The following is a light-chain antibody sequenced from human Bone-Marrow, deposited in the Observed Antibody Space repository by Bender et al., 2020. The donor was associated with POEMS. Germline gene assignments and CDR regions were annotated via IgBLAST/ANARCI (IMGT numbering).Light chain of an antibody. CDR1: SSNIGAHA. CDR3: AVWDDSINGWV. CDR2: SSH. Sequence: QSVLTQPPSASGTPGQRVTISCSGGSSNIGAHAVNWYQHLPGTAPKLLIYSSHRRPSEVPDRFSCSRSGTSASLAISGLQCEDEADYHCAVWDDSINGWVFGGGTKLTVL. V-gene: IGLV1-44*01. J-gene: IGLJ3*02.